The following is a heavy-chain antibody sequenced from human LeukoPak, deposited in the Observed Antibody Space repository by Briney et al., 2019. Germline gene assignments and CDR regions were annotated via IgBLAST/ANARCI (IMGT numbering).Heavy chain of an antibody. CDR3: VADGTGVLPGDAFDI. D-gene: IGHD1-1*01. CDR2: ISHINNDA. CDR1: GFSFSTHS. Sequence: PGGSLTLSCAASGFSFSTHSLNWVRQAPGKGLEWISYISHINNDAHYGESVKGRFTISRDNAKNSLYLETHTLRAEDTAMYYCVADGTGVLPGDAFDIWSQGTMVTVSA. V-gene: IGHV3-21*05. J-gene: IGHJ3*02.